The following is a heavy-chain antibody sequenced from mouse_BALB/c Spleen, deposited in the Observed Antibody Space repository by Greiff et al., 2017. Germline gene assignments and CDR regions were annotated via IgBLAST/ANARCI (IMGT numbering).Heavy chain of an antibody. Sequence: VHVKQSGAELVRSGASVKLSCTASGFNIKDYYMHWVKQRPEQGLEWIGWIDPENGDTEYAPKFQGKATMTADTSSNTAYLQLSSLTSEDTAVYYCNAFITTVYAMDYWGQGTSVTVSS. J-gene: IGHJ4*01. V-gene: IGHV14-4*02. CDR1: GFNIKDYY. D-gene: IGHD1-1*01. CDR3: NAFITTVYAMDY. CDR2: IDPENGDT.